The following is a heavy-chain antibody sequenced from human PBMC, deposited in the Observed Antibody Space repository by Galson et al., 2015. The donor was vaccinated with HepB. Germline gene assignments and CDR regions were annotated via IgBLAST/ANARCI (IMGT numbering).Heavy chain of an antibody. CDR2: ISWDVGST. Sequence: SLRLSCAASGFTFSIYSMNWVRQAPGKGLEWVGLISWDVGSTYYADSVKVRFSISRDNSKNSLYLQMNSLRNEDTALYYCAKDLDNTLAVAGPGVGYWGPGTLVTVSS. V-gene: IGHV3-43*01. CDR3: AKDLDNTLAVAGPGVGY. D-gene: IGHD6-19*01. J-gene: IGHJ4*02. CDR1: GFTFSIYS.